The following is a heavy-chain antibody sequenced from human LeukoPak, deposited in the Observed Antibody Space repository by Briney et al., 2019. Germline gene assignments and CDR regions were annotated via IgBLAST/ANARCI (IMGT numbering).Heavy chain of an antibody. V-gene: IGHV3-21*01. Sequence: GGSLRVSCAGSGFTFSSYSMNWVRQAPGKGREGVSSISSSSSYIYYADSVKGRFTISRDNAKNSLYLQMNSLSAEDTVVYHCARDMTTATFDYWGQGTLVTVSS. CDR2: ISSSSSYI. J-gene: IGHJ4*02. CDR3: ARDMTTATFDY. D-gene: IGHD4-11*01. CDR1: GFTFSSYS.